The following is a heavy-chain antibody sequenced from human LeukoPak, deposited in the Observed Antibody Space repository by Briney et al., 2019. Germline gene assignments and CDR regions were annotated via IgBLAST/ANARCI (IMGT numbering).Heavy chain of an antibody. CDR3: ATGGEVITMILVVPLRC. V-gene: IGHV1-24*01. CDR2: FDPKDGET. Sequence: ASVKVSCKVSGYTLTELSMHWVRQAPGKGLKWMGGFDPKDGETIYAQKFQGRVTMTEDTSTDTAYMELSSLRSEDTAVYYCATGGEVITMILVVPLRCWGQGTLVTVSS. CDR1: GYTLTELS. J-gene: IGHJ4*02. D-gene: IGHD3-22*01.